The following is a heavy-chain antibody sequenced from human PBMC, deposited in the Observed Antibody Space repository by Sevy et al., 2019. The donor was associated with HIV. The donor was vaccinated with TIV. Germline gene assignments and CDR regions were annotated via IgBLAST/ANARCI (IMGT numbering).Heavy chain of an antibody. V-gene: IGHV4-61*01. D-gene: IGHD6-19*01. J-gene: IGHJ6*02. Sequence: SETLSLTCTVSGGSVSSGSYYWSWIRQPPGKGLEWIGYIYYSGSTNYNPSLKSRVTISVDTSKNQFHLKLSSVTAADTAVYYCARGPIAVDMYYFYYGMDVWGQGTTVTVS. CDR1: GGSVSSGSYY. CDR2: IYYSGST. CDR3: ARGPIAVDMYYFYYGMDV.